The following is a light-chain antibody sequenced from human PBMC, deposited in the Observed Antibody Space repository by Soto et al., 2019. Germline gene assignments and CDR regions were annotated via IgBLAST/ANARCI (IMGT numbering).Light chain of an antibody. Sequence: DIHMTQSPSTLSASVGDRVTITCRASQSISSWLAWYQQKPGKAPKILIYKASSLESGVPPRFSGSGSGTEFTLTISGLQPDDFATYYCQQYNSYPWTFGQVTKVEIK. CDR2: KAS. CDR3: QQYNSYPWT. CDR1: QSISSW. V-gene: IGKV1-5*03. J-gene: IGKJ1*01.